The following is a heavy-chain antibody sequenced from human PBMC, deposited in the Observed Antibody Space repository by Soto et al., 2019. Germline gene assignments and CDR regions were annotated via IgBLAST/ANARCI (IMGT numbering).Heavy chain of an antibody. CDR1: GGSFSGYY. V-gene: IGHV4-34*01. D-gene: IGHD3-16*02. Sequence: QVQLQQWGAGLLKPSETLSLTCAVYGGSFSGYYWSWIRQPPGKGLEWIGEINHSGSTNYNPSLKSRVTISVDTSKNQFSLKLSSVTAADTAVYYCARGLYDYVWGSYRLNWFDPWGQGTLVTVSS. J-gene: IGHJ5*02. CDR2: INHSGST. CDR3: ARGLYDYVWGSYRLNWFDP.